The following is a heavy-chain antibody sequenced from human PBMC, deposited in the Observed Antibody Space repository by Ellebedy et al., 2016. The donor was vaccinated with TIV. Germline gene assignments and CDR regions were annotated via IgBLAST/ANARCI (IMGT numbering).Heavy chain of an antibody. CDR2: IYYSGRT. CDR1: GGSISSYY. D-gene: IGHD3-10*01. V-gene: IGHV4-59*01. Sequence: SETLSLTCTVSGGSISSYYWSWIRQPPGKGLEWIGYIYYSGRTNYNPSLKSPVTLSVDTSKNQFSLRLTSVTAADTTVYYCARATPGSQYEFDYWGQGTPVTVPS. CDR3: ARATPGSQYEFDY. J-gene: IGHJ4*02.